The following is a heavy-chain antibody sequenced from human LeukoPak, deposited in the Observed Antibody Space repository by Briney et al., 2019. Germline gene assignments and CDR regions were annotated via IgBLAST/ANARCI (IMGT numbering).Heavy chain of an antibody. CDR1: GFTFSNYN. V-gene: IGHV3-48*04. J-gene: IGHJ5*02. CDR2: ISSSSGII. Sequence: AGSLRLSCAASGFTFSNYNMNWVRQAPGQGLEWVSYISSSSGIIYYADSVKGRFTISRDNAKNSLYLQMDSLRVEDTGVYFCATDFNKGFDPWGQGTLVTVSS. CDR3: ATDFNKGFDP. D-gene: IGHD1/OR15-1a*01.